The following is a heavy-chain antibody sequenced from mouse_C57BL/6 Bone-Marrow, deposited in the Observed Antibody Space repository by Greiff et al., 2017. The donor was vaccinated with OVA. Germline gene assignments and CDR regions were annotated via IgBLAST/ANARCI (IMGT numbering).Heavy chain of an antibody. CDR1: GYTFTSYG. V-gene: IGHV1-81*01. J-gene: IGHJ2*01. CDR2: IYPRSGNT. D-gene: IGHD2-3*01. CDR3: ARWRWLPPYFDY. Sequence: QVQLQQPGTELVKPGASVKLSCKASGYTFTSYGISWVKQRTGQGLEWIGEIYPRSGNTYYNEKFKGKATLTADKSSSTAYMELRSLTSEDSAVYFCARWRWLPPYFDYWGQGTTLTVSS.